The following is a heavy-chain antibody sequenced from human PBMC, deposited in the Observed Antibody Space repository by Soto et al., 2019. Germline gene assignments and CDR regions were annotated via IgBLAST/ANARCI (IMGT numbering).Heavy chain of an antibody. J-gene: IGHJ6*02. V-gene: IGHV1-46*01. CDR1: GYTFTSYY. CDR3: ATRYGYCSGGSCYLYRYGMDV. CDR2: INPSGGST. Sequence: ASVKVSCKASGYTFTSYYMHWVRQAPGQGLEWMGIINPSGGSTSYAQKFQGRVTMTRDTSTSTVYMELSRLRSDDTAVYYCATRYGYCSGGSCYLYRYGMDVWGQGTTVTVSS. D-gene: IGHD2-15*01.